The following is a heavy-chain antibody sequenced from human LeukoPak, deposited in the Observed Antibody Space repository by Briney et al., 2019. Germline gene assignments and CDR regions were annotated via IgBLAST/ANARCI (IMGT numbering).Heavy chain of an antibody. CDR1: GGSISSYY. V-gene: IGHV4-59*01. D-gene: IGHD5-24*01. CDR2: IYYSGST. Sequence: SSGTLSLTCTVSGGSISSYYWSWIRQPPGKGLEWIGYIYYSGSTNYNPSLKSRVTISVDTSKNQFSLKLSSVTAADTAVYYCAREVPGDGYNFVERAGWFDPWGQGTLVTVSS. CDR3: AREVPGDGYNFVERAGWFDP. J-gene: IGHJ5*02.